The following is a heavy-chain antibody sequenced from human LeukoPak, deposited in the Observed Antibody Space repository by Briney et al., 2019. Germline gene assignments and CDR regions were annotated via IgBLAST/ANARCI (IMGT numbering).Heavy chain of an antibody. V-gene: IGHV3-23*01. CDR3: TRGGSYFEK. D-gene: IGHD3-10*01. J-gene: IGHJ4*02. Sequence: GGSLRLSCAASGFTSSSYAMSWVRQAPGKGLEWVSTIGYSGGITYYADSVKGRFAISRDNAMNSLFLQMNSLRDEDTAVYYCTRGGSYFEKWGQGSLVTVTS. CDR1: GFTSSSYA. CDR2: IGYSGGIT.